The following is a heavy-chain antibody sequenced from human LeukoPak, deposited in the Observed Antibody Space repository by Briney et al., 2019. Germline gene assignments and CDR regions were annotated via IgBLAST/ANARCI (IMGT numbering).Heavy chain of an antibody. CDR1: GFTFSSYG. Sequence: GGSLRLSCAASGFTFSSYGMHWVRHAPGKGLEWVAVIWYDGSNKYYADSVKGRFTISRDNSKNTLYLQMNSLRAEDTAVYYCASNYYYGSGSYYLSDAFGIWGQGTMVTVSS. D-gene: IGHD3-10*01. V-gene: IGHV3-33*01. J-gene: IGHJ3*02. CDR2: IWYDGSNK. CDR3: ASNYYYGSGSYYLSDAFGI.